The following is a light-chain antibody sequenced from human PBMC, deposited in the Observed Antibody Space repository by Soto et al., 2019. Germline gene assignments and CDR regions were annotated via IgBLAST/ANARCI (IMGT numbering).Light chain of an antibody. J-gene: IGKJ1*01. Sequence: EIVLTQSPATLSLSPGERATLSCRASQSVSSYLAWYQQKPGQAPRLLIYDASNRATGIPARFSGSGSGTDFTLIISSLEPEDFAVYYCQQRSHWPRTFGQGTKVDIK. CDR1: QSVSSY. CDR2: DAS. CDR3: QQRSHWPRT. V-gene: IGKV3-11*01.